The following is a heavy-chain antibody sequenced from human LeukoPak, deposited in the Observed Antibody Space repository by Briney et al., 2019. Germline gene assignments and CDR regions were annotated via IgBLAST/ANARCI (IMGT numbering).Heavy chain of an antibody. CDR1: GYTLTELS. Sequence: GASVKVSCKVSGYTLTELSMHWVRQAPGKGLEWMGGFDPEDGETIYAQKFQGRVTMTEDTSTDTAYMELSSLRSEDTAVYYCARDPAIQIWLSAYYFDFWGQGTLVTVSS. D-gene: IGHD5-18*01. CDR3: ARDPAIQIWLSAYYFDF. J-gene: IGHJ4*02. CDR2: FDPEDGET. V-gene: IGHV1-24*01.